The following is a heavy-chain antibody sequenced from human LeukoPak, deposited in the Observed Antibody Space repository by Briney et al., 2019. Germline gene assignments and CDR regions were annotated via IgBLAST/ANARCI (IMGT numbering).Heavy chain of an antibody. CDR2: ISGSGGGT. CDR3: AKVNFYDSSAFFRGGFDN. D-gene: IGHD3-22*01. J-gene: IGHJ4*02. Sequence: PGGSLRLSCAASGFTFSSYAMSWVRQAPGKGLEWVSLISGSGGGTYYADSVKGRFTISRDNSKNTLYLHMHSLRVEDTAVYYCAKVNFYDSSAFFRGGFDNWGRGTQVTVSS. V-gene: IGHV3-23*01. CDR1: GFTFSSYA.